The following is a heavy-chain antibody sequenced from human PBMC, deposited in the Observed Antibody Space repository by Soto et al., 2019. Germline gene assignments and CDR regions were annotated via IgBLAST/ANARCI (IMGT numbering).Heavy chain of an antibody. CDR1: GYTFTSYG. V-gene: IGHV1-18*01. J-gene: IGHJ5*02. D-gene: IGHD2-2*01. Sequence: QVQLVQSGTEVKKPGASVKVSCKTSGYTFTSYGISWVRQAPGQGLEWMGLISPYNGDTIYARKFQGRVIVTADTATSTVYMELRSLRSDDTAVYYCARVIPGVEAWFDPWGQGTLVTVSS. CDR3: ARVIPGVEAWFDP. CDR2: ISPYNGDT.